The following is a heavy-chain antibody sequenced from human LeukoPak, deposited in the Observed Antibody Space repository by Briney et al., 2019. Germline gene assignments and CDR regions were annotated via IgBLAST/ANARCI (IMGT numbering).Heavy chain of an antibody. Sequence: PSETLSLICTISGGSISSGGYYWSWIRQHPGKGLEWIGYIYYSGSTYYNPSLKSRVTISVDTSKNQFSLKLSSVTAADTAVYYCARDAGIAVAGGAFDIWGQGTMVTVSS. V-gene: IGHV4-31*03. CDR1: GGSISSGGYY. CDR2: IYYSGST. D-gene: IGHD6-19*01. J-gene: IGHJ3*02. CDR3: ARDAGIAVAGGAFDI.